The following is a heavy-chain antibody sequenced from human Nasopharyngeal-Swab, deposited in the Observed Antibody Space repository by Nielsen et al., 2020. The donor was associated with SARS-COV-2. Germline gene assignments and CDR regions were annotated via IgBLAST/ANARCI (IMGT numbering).Heavy chain of an antibody. J-gene: IGHJ5*02. CDR3: ARDGVVYTSSWYGDSWFDP. Sequence: GSLRLSCAVYGGSFSGYYWSWIRQPPGKGLEWIGYVYYSGSSNYNPSLKSRVTISVDTSKNQFSLKLNSVTAADTAVYYCARDGVVYTSSWYGDSWFDPWGQGTLVTVSS. V-gene: IGHV4-59*13. CDR1: GGSFSGYY. D-gene: IGHD6-13*01. CDR2: VYYSGSS.